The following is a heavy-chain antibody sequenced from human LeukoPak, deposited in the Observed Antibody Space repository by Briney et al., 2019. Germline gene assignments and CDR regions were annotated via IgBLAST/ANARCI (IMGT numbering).Heavy chain of an antibody. D-gene: IGHD3-22*01. CDR3: ARYSLRWHSSGPKNWFDP. Sequence: SETLSLTCTVSGGSISSGDYYWSWIRQPPGKGLEWIGYIYYSGSTYYNPSLKSRVTISVDTSKNQFSLKLSSVTAADTAVYYCARYSLRWHSSGPKNWFDPWGQGTLVTVSS. CDR2: IYYSGST. J-gene: IGHJ5*02. CDR1: GGSISSGDYY. V-gene: IGHV4-30-4*01.